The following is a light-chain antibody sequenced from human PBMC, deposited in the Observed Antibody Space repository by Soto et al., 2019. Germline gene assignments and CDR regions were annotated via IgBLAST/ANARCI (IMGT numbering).Light chain of an antibody. J-gene: IGLJ2*01. CDR1: SSDVGGYNY. CDR3: CSYAGSYTFEVV. V-gene: IGLV2-11*01. CDR2: DVS. Sequence: QSVLTQPRSVSGSPGQSVTISCTGTSSDVGGYNYVSWYQQHPGKAPKLMMYDVSKRPSGVPDRFSGSKSGNTASLTISGLQAEDEADYYCCSYAGSYTFEVVFGGGTKVTVL.